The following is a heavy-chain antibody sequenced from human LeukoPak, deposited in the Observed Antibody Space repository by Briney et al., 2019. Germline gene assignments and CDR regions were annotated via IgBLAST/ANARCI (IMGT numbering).Heavy chain of an antibody. J-gene: IGHJ6*03. CDR3: ARLYCSGGSCYPYWYYYYYYYMDV. CDR2: IYYSGST. CDR1: GGSISSSSYY. D-gene: IGHD2-15*01. V-gene: IGHV4-39*07. Sequence: SETLSLTCTVSGGSISSSSYYWGWIRQPPGKGLEWIGSIYYSGSTYYNPSLKSRVTISVDTPKNQFSLKLGSVTAADTAVYYCARLYCSGGSCYPYWYYYYYYYMDVWGKGTTVTVSS.